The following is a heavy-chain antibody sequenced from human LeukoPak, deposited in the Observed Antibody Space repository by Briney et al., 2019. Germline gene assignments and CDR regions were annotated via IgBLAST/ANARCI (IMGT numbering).Heavy chain of an antibody. CDR1: GFTFSSYS. J-gene: IGHJ5*02. CDR3: ARDLGFSSSAAGGFDP. CDR2: ISSSSSTI. D-gene: IGHD6-6*01. Sequence: GGSLRLSCAASGFTFSSYSMNWVRQAPGKGLEWVSYISSSSSTIYYADSVKGRFTISRGNAKKSLYPQMNSLRAEDTAVYYCARDLGFSSSAAGGFDPWGQGTLVTVSS. V-gene: IGHV3-48*01.